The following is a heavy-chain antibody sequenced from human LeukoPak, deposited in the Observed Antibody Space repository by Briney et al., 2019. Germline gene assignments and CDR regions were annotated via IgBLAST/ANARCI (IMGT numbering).Heavy chain of an antibody. CDR3: ARTLFGSSSWTVRWYYYCGMDV. Sequence: GGSLRLSCAASGFTFSSYAMSWVRQAPGKGLEWVSAISGSGGSTYYADSVKGRFTISRDNSKNTLYLQMNSLRAEDTAVYYCARTLFGSSSWTVRWYYYCGMDVWGQGTTVTVSS. D-gene: IGHD6-13*01. CDR2: ISGSGGST. V-gene: IGHV3-23*01. CDR1: GFTFSSYA. J-gene: IGHJ6*02.